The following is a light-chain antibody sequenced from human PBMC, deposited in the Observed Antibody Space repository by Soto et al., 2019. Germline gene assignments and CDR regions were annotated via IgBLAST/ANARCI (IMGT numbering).Light chain of an antibody. CDR2: KAS. Sequence: DIQMTQSPSTLSASVGDRVTITCRASQSISSWLAWYQQKPGKAPKLLIYKASSLESGVPSRSSGSGSGTEFTLTISSLQPDDLATYYCQQYNSYSGTFGQGTKVDNK. CDR1: QSISSW. CDR3: QQYNSYSGT. V-gene: IGKV1-5*03. J-gene: IGKJ1*01.